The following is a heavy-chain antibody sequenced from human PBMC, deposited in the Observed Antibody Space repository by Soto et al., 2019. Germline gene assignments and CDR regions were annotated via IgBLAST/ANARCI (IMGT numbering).Heavy chain of an antibody. D-gene: IGHD5-12*01. J-gene: IGHJ4*02. V-gene: IGHV3-74*01. Sequence: EVQLVESGGGPAQFGGSLRLSCAASGFTFSNYWMHWVRQVPGKGLVWVSRIKGDETSTGYADSVKGRFTIFRDNVKNTLYLQTTSRRAEDTAVYYCGRGVSGYYGFDYWGQGTLVTVSS. CDR1: GFTFSNYW. CDR2: IKGDETST. CDR3: GRGVSGYYGFDY.